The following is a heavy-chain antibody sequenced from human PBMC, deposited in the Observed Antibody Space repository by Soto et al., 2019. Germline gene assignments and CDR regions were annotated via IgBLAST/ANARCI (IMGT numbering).Heavy chain of an antibody. J-gene: IGHJ2*01. CDR3: ARHGTTVVTPLWYFDL. D-gene: IGHD4-17*01. Sequence: GASVTVSCKASGGTFSSYAISWVRQAPGKGLEWMGGIIPIFGTANYAQKFQGRVTITADESTSTAYMELSSLRSEDTAVYYCARHGTTVVTPLWYFDLWGRGTLVTVSS. CDR1: GGTFSSYA. V-gene: IGHV1-69*13. CDR2: IIPIFGTA.